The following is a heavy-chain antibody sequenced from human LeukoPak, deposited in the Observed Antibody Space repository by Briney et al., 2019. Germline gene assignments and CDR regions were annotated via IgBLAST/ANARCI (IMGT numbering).Heavy chain of an antibody. CDR2: IIPILGIA. V-gene: IGHV1-69*04. J-gene: IGHJ3*02. CDR1: GGTFSSYA. CDR3: ARAHRDIPIAAAYGFKAFDI. Sequence: SVKVSCKASGGTFSSYAISWVRQAPGQGLEWMGRIIPILGIANYAQKFQGRVTITADKSTSTAYMELSSLRSEDTAVYYCARAHRDIPIAAAYGFKAFDIWGQGTMVTVSS. D-gene: IGHD6-13*01.